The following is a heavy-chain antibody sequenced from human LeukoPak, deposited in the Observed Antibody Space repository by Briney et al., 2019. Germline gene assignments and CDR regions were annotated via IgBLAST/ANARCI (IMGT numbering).Heavy chain of an antibody. CDR2: IYYSGST. V-gene: IGHV4-59*01. CDR3: ARGGFGYDSSGYSVDY. J-gene: IGHJ4*02. CDR1: GGSISSYY. Sequence: SETLSLTCTVSGGSISSYYWSWIRQPPGKGLEWIGYIYYSGSTNYNPSLKSRVTISVDTSKNRFSLKLSSVTAADTAVYYCARGGFGYDSSGYSVDYWGQGTLVTVSS. D-gene: IGHD3-22*01.